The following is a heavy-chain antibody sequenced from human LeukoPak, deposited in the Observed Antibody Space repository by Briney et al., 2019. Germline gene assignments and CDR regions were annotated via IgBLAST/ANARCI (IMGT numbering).Heavy chain of an antibody. Sequence: SETLSLTCAVYGGSFSGYYWSWIRQPPGKRLEWIGEINHSGSTNYNPSLKSRVTISVDTSKNQFSLKLSSVTAADTAVYYCARGLGYYRYFGYWGQGTLVTVSS. V-gene: IGHV4-34*01. CDR3: ARGLGYYRYFGY. D-gene: IGHD3-3*01. CDR2: INHSGST. CDR1: GGSFSGYY. J-gene: IGHJ4*02.